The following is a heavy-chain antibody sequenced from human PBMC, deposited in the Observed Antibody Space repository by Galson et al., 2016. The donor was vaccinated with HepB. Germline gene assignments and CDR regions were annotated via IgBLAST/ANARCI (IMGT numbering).Heavy chain of an antibody. CDR2: VSHSGVT. J-gene: IGHJ1*01. V-gene: IGHV4-34*09. CDR1: GESVSDYY. D-gene: IGHD5-18*01. CDR3: ARGYSYGGGIY. Sequence: TLSLTCAVYGESVSDYYWTWIRQAPGRGLEWIGEVSHSGVTNYNPSLKSRVTMSIDTSKNQFSLKMTSVTAADTAVYYCARGYSYGGGIYWGRGTLVTVSS.